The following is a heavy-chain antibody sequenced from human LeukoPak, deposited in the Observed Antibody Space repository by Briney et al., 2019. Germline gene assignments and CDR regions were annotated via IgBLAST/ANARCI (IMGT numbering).Heavy chain of an antibody. Sequence: TGGSPRLSCAVSGFTFSSYAMSWVRQPPGKGLEWVSVISGGGGSTYYADSVKGRFTISRDNSKNTLYLQMNSLRAEDTAAYYCAKQSILITGRDDALNIWGQGTMVIVSS. V-gene: IGHV3-23*01. D-gene: IGHD3-16*01. CDR1: GFTFSSYA. J-gene: IGHJ3*02. CDR2: ISGGGGST. CDR3: AKQSILITGRDDALNI.